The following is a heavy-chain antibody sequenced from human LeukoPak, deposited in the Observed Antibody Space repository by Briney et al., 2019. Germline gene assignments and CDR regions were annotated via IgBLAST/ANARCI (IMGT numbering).Heavy chain of an antibody. J-gene: IGHJ4*02. Sequence: PGGSLRLSCAASGFTFTTYSMNWVRQAPGKGLECVSYISSSSSVIYYADSVKGRFTISRDNAKNSLYLQMNSLRDEDTAVYYCAKDSVLDYWGQGTPVTVSS. V-gene: IGHV3-48*02. CDR3: AKDSVLDY. D-gene: IGHD2-8*02. CDR1: GFTFTTYS. CDR2: ISSSSSVI.